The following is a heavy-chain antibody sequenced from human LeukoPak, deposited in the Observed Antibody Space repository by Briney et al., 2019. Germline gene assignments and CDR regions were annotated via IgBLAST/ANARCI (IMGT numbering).Heavy chain of an antibody. CDR1: GFTFSSYA. Sequence: PGGSLRLSCAASGFTFSSYAMSWVRQAPGKGPEWVSSLIGSGASAYYTDSVKGRFTISRDNSKDTLFLQMNSLRVDDTAVYYCARDLPGLEWFGDWGQGVLVTVSS. CDR2: LIGSGASA. V-gene: IGHV3-23*01. J-gene: IGHJ4*02. CDR3: ARDLPGLEWFGD. D-gene: IGHD3-3*01.